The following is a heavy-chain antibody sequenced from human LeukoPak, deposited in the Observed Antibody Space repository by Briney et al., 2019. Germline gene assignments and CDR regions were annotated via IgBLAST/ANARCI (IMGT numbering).Heavy chain of an antibody. D-gene: IGHD6-13*01. CDR1: GGTFSSYA. CDR3: ARPQGIAAADPNRDYYYYGMDV. V-gene: IGHV1-69*01. Sequence: SVKVSCKASGGTFSSYAISWVRQAPGQGLEWMGGIIPIFGTANYAQKFQGRVTITADESTSTAYMELSSLRSEDTAVYYCARPQGIAAADPNRDYYYYGMDVWGQGTTVTVSS. J-gene: IGHJ6*02. CDR2: IIPIFGTA.